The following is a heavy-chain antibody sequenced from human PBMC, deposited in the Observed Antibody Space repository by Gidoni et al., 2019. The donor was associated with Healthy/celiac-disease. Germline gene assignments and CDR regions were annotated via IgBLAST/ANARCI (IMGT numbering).Heavy chain of an antibody. V-gene: IGHV3-49*05. J-gene: IGHJ4*02. D-gene: IGHD2-2*03. CDR1: GLTFGDYA. CDR3: TRDIGYCSSTSCYRRLGYFDY. CDR2: MGSKTYGGTT. Sequence: EVQLVESGGGLVKPGRSLRLSCTASGLTFGDYAMRWFRPDPGKGLEWVGFMGSKTYGGTTEYGASVKGRFSISRGDSKSIAYLQMNSLTTEDTAVYYCTRDIGYCSSTSCYRRLGYFDYWGQGTLVTVSS.